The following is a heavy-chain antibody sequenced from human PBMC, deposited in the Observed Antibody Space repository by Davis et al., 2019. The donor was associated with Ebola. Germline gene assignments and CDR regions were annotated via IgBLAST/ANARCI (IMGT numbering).Heavy chain of an antibody. CDR1: GFTFSSYA. V-gene: IGHV3-7*01. CDR2: IKQDGSEK. Sequence: PGGSLRLSCAASGFTFSSYAMHWVRQAPGKGLEWVANIKQDGSEKYYVDSVKGRFTISRDNAKNSLYLQMNSLRAEDTAVYYCARDGIFGYDAFDIWGQGTMVTVSS. J-gene: IGHJ3*02. D-gene: IGHD3-3*01. CDR3: ARDGIFGYDAFDI.